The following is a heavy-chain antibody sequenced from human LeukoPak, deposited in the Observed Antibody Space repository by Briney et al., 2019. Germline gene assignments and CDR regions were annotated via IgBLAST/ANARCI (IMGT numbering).Heavy chain of an antibody. J-gene: IGHJ4*02. V-gene: IGHV3-7*03. CDR1: GFTFSNYW. CDR2: INQAGSEE. D-gene: IGHD2-21*01. CDR3: AIASGGRGGLDS. Sequence: GGSLRVSCVASGFTFSNYWMSRVRQAPGKGLEWVANINQAGSEEYYVDSVEGRFTISRDSAKNSLYLQLNSLRAEDTAVYYCAIASGGRGGLDSWGQGILVTVSS.